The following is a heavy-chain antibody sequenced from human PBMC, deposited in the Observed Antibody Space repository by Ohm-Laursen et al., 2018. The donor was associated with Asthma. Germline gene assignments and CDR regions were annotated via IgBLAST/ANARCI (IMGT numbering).Heavy chain of an antibody. D-gene: IGHD6-6*01. CDR2: IYYSGST. CDR3: AREPPEYSSSSGVYL. V-gene: IGHV4-31*02. J-gene: IGHJ5*02. CDR1: GGSISSGGYY. Sequence: SETLSLTCTVSGGSISSGGYYWSWIRQHPGKGPEWIGYIYYSGSTCYNPSLKSRVTISVDTSKNQFSLKLSSVTAADTAVYYCAREPPEYSSSSGVYLWGQGTLVTVSS.